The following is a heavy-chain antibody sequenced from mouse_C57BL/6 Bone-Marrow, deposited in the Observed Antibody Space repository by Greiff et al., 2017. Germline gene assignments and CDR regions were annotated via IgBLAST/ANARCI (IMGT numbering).Heavy chain of an antibody. CDR1: GYTFTSYW. V-gene: IGHV1-5*01. CDR2: IYPGNSDT. D-gene: IGHD2-3*01. Sequence: EVQRVESGTVLARPGASVKMSCKTSGYTFTSYWMHWVKQRPGQGLEWIGAIYPGNSDTSYNQKFTGKAKLTAVTSARTAYMELSSLTNEDSAVYYCTRSYDGYYPWYFDVWGTGTTVTVSS. CDR3: TRSYDGYYPWYFDV. J-gene: IGHJ1*03.